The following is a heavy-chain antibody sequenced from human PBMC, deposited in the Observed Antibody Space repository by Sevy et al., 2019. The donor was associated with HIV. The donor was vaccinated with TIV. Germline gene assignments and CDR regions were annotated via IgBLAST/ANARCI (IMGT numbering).Heavy chain of an antibody. D-gene: IGHD6-13*01. CDR3: TRWKAAQSIFDY. V-gene: IGHV3-49*04. Sequence: GVLRLSCTASGFTFGDYCMSWVHQAPGKGLEWVAFLKSDVYGGTVDHAASVRGRFVISRDDSKTIAYLQMNDLKTEDTGVYYCTRWKAAQSIFDYWGQGALVTVSS. J-gene: IGHJ4*02. CDR1: GFTFGDYC. CDR2: LKSDVYGGTV.